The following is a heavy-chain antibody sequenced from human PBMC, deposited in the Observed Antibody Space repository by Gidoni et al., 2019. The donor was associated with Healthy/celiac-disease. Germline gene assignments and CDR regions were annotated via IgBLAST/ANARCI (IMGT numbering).Heavy chain of an antibody. V-gene: IGHV3-21*01. D-gene: IGHD2-2*01. J-gene: IGHJ6*03. CDR1: GFTFSSYT. CDR3: ARVVVPAAERVEYSYSKGVYYYMDV. CDR2: ISSSSSYI. Sequence: EVQLVESGGGLVKPGGSLRLSCAASGFTFSSYTMHWARPAPGTGLEWVSSISSSSSYIYYADSVKGRFTISRDNAKNSLYLQMNSLRAEDTAVYYCARVVVPAAERVEYSYSKGVYYYMDVWGKGTTVTVSS.